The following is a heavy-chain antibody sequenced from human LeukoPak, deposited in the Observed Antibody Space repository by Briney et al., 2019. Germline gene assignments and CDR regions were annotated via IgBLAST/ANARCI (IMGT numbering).Heavy chain of an antibody. CDR2: IYYSGST. Sequence: SETLSLTCTVSGGSMSSGSYYWGWIRQPPGKGLEWIGSIYYSGSTYYNPSLKSRVTISVDTSKNQFSLKLSSVTAADTAVYYCARVHEDNWYFDLWGRGTLVTVSS. CDR3: ARVHEDNWYFDL. V-gene: IGHV4-39*07. CDR1: GGSMSSGSYY. J-gene: IGHJ2*01.